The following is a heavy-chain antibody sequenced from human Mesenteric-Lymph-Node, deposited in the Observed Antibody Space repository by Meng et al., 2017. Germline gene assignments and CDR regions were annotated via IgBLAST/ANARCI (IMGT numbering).Heavy chain of an antibody. CDR1: GGSFRGYY. Sequence: GSLRLSCAVYGGSFRGYYWSWIPQPPGKGLEWIGEINHSGSTNYNPSLKSRVTISVDTSKNQFSLKLSSVTAADTAVYYCARGSYSSSWYLYWGQGTLVTVSS. J-gene: IGHJ4*02. CDR2: INHSGST. D-gene: IGHD6-13*01. CDR3: ARGSYSSSWYLY. V-gene: IGHV4-34*01.